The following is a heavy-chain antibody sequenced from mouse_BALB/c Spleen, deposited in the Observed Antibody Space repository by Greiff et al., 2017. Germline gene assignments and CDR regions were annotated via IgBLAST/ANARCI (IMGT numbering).Heavy chain of an antibody. J-gene: IGHJ2*01. CDR1: GFTFSSYT. CDR2: ISSGGSYT. CDR3: TSRNWGYCDY. Sequence: EVKLVESGGGLVKPGGSLKLSCAASGFTFSSYTMSWVRQTPEKRLEWVATISSGGSYTYYPDSVKGRFTISRDNAKNTLYLQMSSLKSEDTAMYYCTSRNWGYCDYWGQGTTLTVSS. V-gene: IGHV5-6-4*01. D-gene: IGHD4-1*01.